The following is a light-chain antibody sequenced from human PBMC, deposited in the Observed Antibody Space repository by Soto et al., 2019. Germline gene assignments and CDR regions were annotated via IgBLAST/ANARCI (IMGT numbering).Light chain of an antibody. Sequence: EIVLTQSPGTLSLSPGERATLSCRASQIVSSTYLAWFQQKPGQAPRLLIYAASTRATGIPDRFSGSGSGTVFTLTISGLEPEDFALYYCQQYGVTPPNTFGGGTKVEV. CDR1: QIVSSTY. CDR3: QQYGVTPPNT. CDR2: AAS. V-gene: IGKV3-20*01. J-gene: IGKJ4*01.